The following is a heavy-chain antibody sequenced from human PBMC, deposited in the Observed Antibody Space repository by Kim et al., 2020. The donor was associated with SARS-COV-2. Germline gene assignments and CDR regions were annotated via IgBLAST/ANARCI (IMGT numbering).Heavy chain of an antibody. CDR2: ISYDGSNK. Sequence: GGSLRLSCAASGFTFSSYGMHWVRQAPGKGLEWVAVISYDGSNKYYADSVKGRFTISRDNSKNTLYLQMNSLRAEDTAVYYCANMGQTDYWGQGTLVTVSS. CDR3: ANMGQTDY. D-gene: IGHD3-10*01. CDR1: GFTFSSYG. V-gene: IGHV3-30*18. J-gene: IGHJ4*02.